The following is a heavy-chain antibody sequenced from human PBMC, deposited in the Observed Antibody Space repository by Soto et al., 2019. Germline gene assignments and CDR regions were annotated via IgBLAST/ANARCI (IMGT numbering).Heavy chain of an antibody. CDR2: IIPIFGTA. CDR1: GGTFSSYA. D-gene: IGHD3-3*01. V-gene: IGHV1-69*12. J-gene: IGHJ4*02. CDR3: ARVRVRFLEWLGSEG. Sequence: QVQLVQSGAEVKKPGSSVKVSCKASGGTFSSYAFSWVRQAPGQGLEWMGGIIPIFGTANYAQKFQGRVTLAADESTSTDYMELSSLRSEDTAVYYCARVRVRFLEWLGSEGWGQGTLVTVSS.